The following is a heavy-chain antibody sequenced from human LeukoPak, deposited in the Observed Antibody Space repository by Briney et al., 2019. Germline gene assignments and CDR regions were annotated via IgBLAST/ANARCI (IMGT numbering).Heavy chain of an antibody. CDR2: INHSGST. D-gene: IGHD4-23*01. Sequence: PSETLSLTCAVYGGSFSGYYWSWIRQPPGKGLEWIGEINHSGSTNYNPSLKSRVTISVDTSKNQFSLKLSSVTAADTAVYYCARGFDSRNSGFPQNDYWGQGTLVTVFS. V-gene: IGHV4-34*01. J-gene: IGHJ4*01. CDR1: GGSFSGYY. CDR3: ARGFDSRNSGFPQNDY.